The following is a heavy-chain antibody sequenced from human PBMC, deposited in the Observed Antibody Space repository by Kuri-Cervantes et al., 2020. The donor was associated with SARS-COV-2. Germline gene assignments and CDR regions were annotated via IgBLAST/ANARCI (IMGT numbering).Heavy chain of an antibody. V-gene: IGHV3-30*18. CDR2: ISYDGSNK. CDR3: AKGGGPGSYIPLDY. CDR1: GFTFSSYG. D-gene: IGHD1-26*01. Sequence: GGSLRLSCAASGFTFSSYGMHWVRQAPGKGLEWVAVISYDGSNKYYADSVKGRFTIPGDNSKNTLYLQMNSLRAEDTAVYYCAKGGGPGSYIPLDYWGRGTLVTVSS. J-gene: IGHJ4*02.